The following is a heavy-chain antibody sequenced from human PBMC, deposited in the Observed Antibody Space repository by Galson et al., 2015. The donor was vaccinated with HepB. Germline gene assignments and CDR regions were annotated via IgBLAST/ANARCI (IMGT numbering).Heavy chain of an antibody. V-gene: IGHV3-48*02. D-gene: IGHD3-16*01. J-gene: IGHJ3*02. CDR3: AREVPLQNYVWGRDHDAFDI. Sequence: SLRLSCAASGFTFSSYSMNWVRQAPGKGLEWVSYISCSSSTIYYADSVKGRFTNSRDNAKNSLYLQMISLRDEDAAVYYCAREVPLQNYVWGRDHDAFDIWGQGTMVTVSS. CDR1: GFTFSSYS. CDR2: ISCSSSTI.